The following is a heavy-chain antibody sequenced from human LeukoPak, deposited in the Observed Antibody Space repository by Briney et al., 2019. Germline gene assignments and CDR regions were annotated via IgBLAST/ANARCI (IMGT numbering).Heavy chain of an antibody. CDR3: VRANPLIVVIPGASLCMDV. J-gene: IGHJ6*03. CDR2: ISGSTTYK. V-gene: IGHV3-21*01. D-gene: IGHD2-2*01. Sequence: PGGSLRLSCEASGFSFSGFSMNWVRQAPGKGLEWVSSISGSTTYKYYADSVRGRFAISRDNAKNSLYLQMNSLRAEDTAVYYCVRANPLIVVIPGASLCMDVWGKGTTVTVSS. CDR1: GFSFSGFS.